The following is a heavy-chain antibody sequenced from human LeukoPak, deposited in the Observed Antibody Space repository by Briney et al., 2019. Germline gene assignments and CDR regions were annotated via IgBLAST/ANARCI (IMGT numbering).Heavy chain of an antibody. Sequence: GGSLRLSCAASGFTFSSYWMYWVRKPPGKGLVWVSRINSDGSSTGYADSVKGRFTISRDNAKNTLYLQMNSLRAEDTAVYYCARGPLVGSTGNAFDIWGQGTMVTVSS. J-gene: IGHJ3*02. V-gene: IGHV3-74*01. CDR1: GFTFSSYW. D-gene: IGHD1-26*01. CDR3: ARGPLVGSTGNAFDI. CDR2: INSDGSST.